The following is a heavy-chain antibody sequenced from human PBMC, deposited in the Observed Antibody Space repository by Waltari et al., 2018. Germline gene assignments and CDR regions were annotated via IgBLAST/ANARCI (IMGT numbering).Heavy chain of an antibody. CDR1: GFSPSTSGMC. D-gene: IGHD3-10*01. CDR2: IDWDDDK. J-gene: IGHJ4*02. CDR3: ARAHYGSGSYFYDS. Sequence: QVTLRESGPALVKPTQTPTPTCTFSGFSPSTSGMCVSWIRQPPGKALEWLARIDWDDDKYYSTSLKTRLTISKDTSQNQVVLTLPNMDPLDTATYYCARAHYGSGSYFYDSWGQGTLFTVSS. V-gene: IGHV2-70*15.